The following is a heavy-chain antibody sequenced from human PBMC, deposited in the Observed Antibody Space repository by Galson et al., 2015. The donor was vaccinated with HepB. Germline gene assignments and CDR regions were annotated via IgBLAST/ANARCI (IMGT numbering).Heavy chain of an antibody. CDR1: GFTFSDYY. CDR3: ARGRRAVRDYYDSSGYYYGY. J-gene: IGHJ4*02. D-gene: IGHD3-22*01. CDR2: ISSSSSYT. V-gene: IGHV3-11*06. Sequence: SLRLPCAASGFTFSDYYMSWIRQAPGKGLGWVSYISSSSSYTNYADSVKGRFTISRDNAKNSLYLQMNSLRAEDTAVYYCARGRRAVRDYYDSSGYYYGYWGQGTLVTVSS.